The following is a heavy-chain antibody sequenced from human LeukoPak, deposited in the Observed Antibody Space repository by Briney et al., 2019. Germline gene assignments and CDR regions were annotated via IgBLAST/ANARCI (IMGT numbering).Heavy chain of an antibody. J-gene: IGHJ4*02. Sequence: GGSLRLSCAASGFTVSSNYMTWVRQAPGKGLEWVTVIYSDGSTYYTDSVKGRFTISRDSSKNTLSLQMNSLRAEDTAVYYCARCTSGYYGYYFEFWGQGNLLTVSS. CDR2: IYSDGST. CDR3: ARCTSGYYGYYFEF. D-gene: IGHD3-22*01. V-gene: IGHV3-66*02. CDR1: GFTVSSNY.